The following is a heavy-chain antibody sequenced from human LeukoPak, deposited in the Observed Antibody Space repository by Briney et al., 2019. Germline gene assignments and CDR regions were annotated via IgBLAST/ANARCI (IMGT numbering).Heavy chain of an antibody. CDR1: GFTFSSCA. D-gene: IGHD3-10*01. J-gene: IGHJ4*02. Sequence: PGESLRLSCAASGFTFSSCALSWVRQAPGKGLEWVSTVSVNGGTTYYADSVKGRFTISRDNSKNTLYLQMNSLRAEDTAVYFCAKELHGSGNYAFDYWGQGTLVTVSS. V-gene: IGHV3-23*01. CDR3: AKELHGSGNYAFDY. CDR2: VSVNGGTT.